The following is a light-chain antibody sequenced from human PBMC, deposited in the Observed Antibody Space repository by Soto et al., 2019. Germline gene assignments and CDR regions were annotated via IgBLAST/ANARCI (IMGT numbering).Light chain of an antibody. V-gene: IGKV3D-15*01. CDR1: QSVSSN. Sequence: EIVMTQSPATLSVSPGERATLSCRASQSVSSNLAWYQQKPGQAPRLLIYGASTRATGIPAKFSGSGSGTEFTLTISSLQSEDSAVYYCQQYYNWPPFTFGPGTKVDIK. CDR2: GAS. J-gene: IGKJ3*01. CDR3: QQYYNWPPFT.